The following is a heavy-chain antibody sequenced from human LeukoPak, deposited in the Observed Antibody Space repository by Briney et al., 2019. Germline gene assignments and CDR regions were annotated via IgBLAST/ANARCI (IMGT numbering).Heavy chain of an antibody. V-gene: IGHV4-30-2*01. J-gene: IGHJ5*02. CDR2: IYHSGST. CDR3: TRHRWYYDFWSGYYKDFPDNWFDP. D-gene: IGHD3-3*01. CDR1: GGSISSGGYS. Sequence: PSETLSLTCAVSGGSISSGGYSWSWIRQPPGKGLEWIVYIYHSGSTYYNPSLKSRVTISVDTSKNQFSLKLSSVTAADTAVYYCTRHRWYYDFWSGYYKDFPDNWFDPWGQGTLVTVSS.